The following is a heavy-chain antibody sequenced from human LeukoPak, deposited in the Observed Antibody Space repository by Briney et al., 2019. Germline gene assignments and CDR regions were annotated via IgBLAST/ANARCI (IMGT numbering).Heavy chain of an antibody. V-gene: IGHV1-69*06. J-gene: IGHJ4*02. CDR1: GGTFSSYA. CDR2: IIPIFGTA. D-gene: IGHD3-3*01. Sequence: ASVKVSCKASGGTFSSYAISWVRQAPGQGLEWMGGIIPIFGTANYAQKFQGRVTITADKSTSTAYTELSSLRSEDTAVYYCARGGTIFGVVISRGATFDYWGQGTLVTVSS. CDR3: ARGGTIFGVVISRGATFDY.